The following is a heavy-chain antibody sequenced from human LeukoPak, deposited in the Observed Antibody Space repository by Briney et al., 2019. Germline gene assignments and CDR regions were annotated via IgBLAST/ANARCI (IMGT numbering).Heavy chain of an antibody. J-gene: IGHJ5*02. CDR1: GYTFTGYY. CDR2: INPNSGGT. V-gene: IGHV1-2*02. CDR3: AKVIASSPGLDP. Sequence: ASVKVSCKASGYTFTGYYMHWVRQAPGQGLEWMGWINPNSGGTNYAQKFQGRVTMTRDTSISTAYMELSRLRSDDTAVYYCAKVIASSPGLDPWGQGTLVTVSS. D-gene: IGHD6-13*01.